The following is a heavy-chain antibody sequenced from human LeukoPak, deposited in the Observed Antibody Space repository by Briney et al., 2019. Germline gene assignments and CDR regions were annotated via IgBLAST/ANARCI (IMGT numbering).Heavy chain of an antibody. CDR1: GFTFSSYG. V-gene: IGHV3-30*18. D-gene: IGHD3-9*01. CDR2: ISYDGSNK. J-gene: IGHJ4*02. Sequence: GGSLRLSCAASGFTFSSYGMHWVRQAPGKGLEWVAVISYDGSNKYYADSVKGRFTISRDNSKNTLYLQMNSLRAEDTAVYYCAKQRAGRYDILNGYYRPHYFDYWGQGTLVTVSS. CDR3: AKQRAGRYDILNGYYRPHYFDY.